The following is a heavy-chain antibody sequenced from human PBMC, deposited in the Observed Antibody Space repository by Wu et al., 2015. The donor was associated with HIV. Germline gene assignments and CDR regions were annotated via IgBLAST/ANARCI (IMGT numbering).Heavy chain of an antibody. CDR3: ARYIGYCYFDF. CDR2: MNPKSGNS. Sequence: QVQLVQSGAEVKKPGASVKISCEASGYTFVNNDVNWVRQAAGQGLEWMGWMNPKSGNSGFAPNFRDRVTMTRNVSAATAYLELNSLTFEDTAVYYCARYIGYCYFDFWGRGTLVTVSS. J-gene: IGHJ2*01. CDR1: GYTFVNND. V-gene: IGHV1-8*01.